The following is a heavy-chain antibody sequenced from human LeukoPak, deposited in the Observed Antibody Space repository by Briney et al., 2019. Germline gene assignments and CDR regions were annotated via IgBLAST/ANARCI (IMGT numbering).Heavy chain of an antibody. Sequence: GGSLRLSCAASGFTFSDHYMDWVRQAPGKGLEWVGRSENKAKSYTTEYAASATGRFSISRDDSKNSLYLQMNSLKTEDTAVYYCASDGPGYYYGMDVWGQGTTVTVSS. CDR1: GFTFSDHY. J-gene: IGHJ6*02. V-gene: IGHV3-72*01. CDR3: ASDGPGYYYGMDV. CDR2: SENKAKSYTT.